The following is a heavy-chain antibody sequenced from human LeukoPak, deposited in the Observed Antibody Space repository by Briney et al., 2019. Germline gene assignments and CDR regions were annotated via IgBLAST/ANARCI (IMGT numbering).Heavy chain of an antibody. D-gene: IGHD2-2*01. CDR3: ARAPADIVVVPAAPFDY. Sequence: PSETLSLTCTVSGGSISSGSYYWSWIRQPAGKGLEWIGRIYTSGSTNYNPSLKSRVTISVDTSKNQFSLKLSSVTAADTAVYYCARAPADIVVVPAAPFDYWGQGTLVTVSS. CDR2: IYTSGST. CDR1: GGSISSGSYY. V-gene: IGHV4-61*02. J-gene: IGHJ4*02.